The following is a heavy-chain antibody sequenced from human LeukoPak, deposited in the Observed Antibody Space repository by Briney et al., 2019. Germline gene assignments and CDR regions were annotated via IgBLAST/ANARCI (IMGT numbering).Heavy chain of an antibody. CDR3: ARRYCSGGSCCWDS. D-gene: IGHD2-15*01. CDR2: IYYTGMT. J-gene: IGHJ4*02. Sequence: SETLSLTCTVSGGSVSSGGYYWSWIRQPPGKGLEWIGYIYYTGMTNYNPSLKSRVTILVATFKNQFSLKLSSVTAADTAVYYCARRYCSGGSCCWDSWGQGSLVTVSS. CDR1: GGSVSSGGYY. V-gene: IGHV4-61*08.